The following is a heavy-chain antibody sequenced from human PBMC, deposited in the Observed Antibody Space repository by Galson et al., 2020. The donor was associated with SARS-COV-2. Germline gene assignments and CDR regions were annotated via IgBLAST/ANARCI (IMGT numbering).Heavy chain of an antibody. CDR3: ARGGGGGGNRKIFY. V-gene: IGHV4-34*01. CDR2: INHSGST. D-gene: IGHD2-15*01. J-gene: IGHJ4*02. CDR1: GGSFSGYY. Sequence: ETSETLSLTCAVYGGSFSGYYWSWIRQPPGKGLEWIGEINHSGSTNYNPSLKSRVTISVDTSKNQFSLKLSSVTAADTAVYYCARGGGGGGNRKIFYWGQGTLVTVSS.